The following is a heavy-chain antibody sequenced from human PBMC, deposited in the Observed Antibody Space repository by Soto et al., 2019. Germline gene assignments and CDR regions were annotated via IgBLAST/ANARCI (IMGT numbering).Heavy chain of an antibody. J-gene: IGHJ6*02. CDR2: IYSGGDT. V-gene: IGHV3-53*01. Sequence: EEQLVESGGDLIQPGGSLRLSCVASGFTVSNNYISWVRQAPGKGLEWISVIYSGGDTVYADSVKGRFTIPRDHSENTVYLQMNTLRVDDTAVYYCARGKVGDWGQGTTVIVSS. CDR1: GFTVSNNY. CDR3: ARGKVGD. D-gene: IGHD3-16*01.